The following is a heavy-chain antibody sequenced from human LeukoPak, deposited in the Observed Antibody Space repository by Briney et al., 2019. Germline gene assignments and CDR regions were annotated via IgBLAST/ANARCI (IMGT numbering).Heavy chain of an antibody. J-gene: IGHJ4*02. CDR3: AKGKRGTSEDFNY. CDR1: GFTLSSYA. D-gene: IGHD1-26*01. V-gene: IGHV3-23*01. CDR2: ISSSGGST. Sequence: PGWPLTLSCAASGFTLSSYAMSWVRQAAGKGPKWVSTISSSGGSTYYTDSVKGRFTISRDNSKNTMYLQMNSLRAEDTAIYYCAKGKRGTSEDFNYWGQGTRVTVSS.